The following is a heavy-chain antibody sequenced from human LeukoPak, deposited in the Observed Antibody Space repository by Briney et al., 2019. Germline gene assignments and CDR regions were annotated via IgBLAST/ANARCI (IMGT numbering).Heavy chain of an antibody. J-gene: IGHJ4*02. Sequence: AASVKVSCKASGGTFSSYVISWVRQAPGQGLEWMGGIIPIFGTANYAQKFQGRVTITADESTSTAYMELSSLRSEDTAVYYCAKAPPYGSGWYGFGDYWGQGTLVTVSS. V-gene: IGHV1-69*13. CDR2: IIPIFGTA. CDR1: GGTFSSYV. CDR3: AKAPPYGSGWYGFGDY. D-gene: IGHD6-19*01.